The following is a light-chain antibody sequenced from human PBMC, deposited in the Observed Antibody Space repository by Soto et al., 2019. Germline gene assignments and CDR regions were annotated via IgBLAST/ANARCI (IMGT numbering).Light chain of an antibody. CDR2: DTS. CDR1: QSVRDRY. J-gene: IGKJ1*01. V-gene: IGKV3-20*01. Sequence: EIVLTQSPGTLPLSPGERATLSCRASQSVRDRYLTWYQQKPGQDPSPLIDDTSTQATGVPDRFSGSGSGTDFALTISRVEPEDCAMYFCQQYGSSPRTFGQGTKVEI. CDR3: QQYGSSPRT.